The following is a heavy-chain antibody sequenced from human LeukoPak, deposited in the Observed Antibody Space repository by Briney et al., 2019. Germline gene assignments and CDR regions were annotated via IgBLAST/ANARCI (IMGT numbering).Heavy chain of an antibody. V-gene: IGHV3-23*01. CDR3: AKLGTYWYFDV. D-gene: IGHD3-16*01. Sequence: PGGSLRLSCAASGFTFSSYSMNWVRQAPGKGLEWVSGISGSAVDTYYADSVKGRFTISRDNSKNELFLQMNNLRAEDTAVYFCAKLGTYWYFDVWGRGTLVTVSS. CDR1: GFTFSSYS. CDR2: ISGSAVDT. J-gene: IGHJ2*01.